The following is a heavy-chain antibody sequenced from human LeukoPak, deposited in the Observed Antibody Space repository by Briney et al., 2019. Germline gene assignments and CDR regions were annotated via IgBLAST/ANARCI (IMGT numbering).Heavy chain of an antibody. CDR2: IIPIFGTA. Sequence: GSSVKVSCKASGGTFSSYAISWVRQAPGQGLEWMGGIIPIFGTANYAQKFQGRVTITTDESTSTAYMELSSLRSDDTAVYYCARGLSKGRPEDWFDPWGQGTLVTVSS. CDR3: ARGLSKGRPEDWFDP. CDR1: GGTFSSYA. V-gene: IGHV1-69*05. D-gene: IGHD5/OR15-5a*01. J-gene: IGHJ5*02.